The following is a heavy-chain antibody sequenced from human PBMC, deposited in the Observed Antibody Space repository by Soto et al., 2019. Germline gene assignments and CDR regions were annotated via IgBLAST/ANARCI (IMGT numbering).Heavy chain of an antibody. V-gene: IGHV1-46*03. CDR1: GYTFTAYY. J-gene: IGHJ1*01. CDR3: AGDEGLIDCGGSRCNRYFQH. D-gene: IGHD2-21*01. Sequence: QVQLVQSGAEVKKPGASVKVSCKAPGYTFTAYYIHWVRLAPGQGLEWMGMIDPSDGSASYAQELQGRVIMTGDTASSTVYMELRGLRSDDTVVYYCAGDEGLIDCGGSRCNRYFQHWGQGTLVTVSS. CDR2: IDPSDGSA.